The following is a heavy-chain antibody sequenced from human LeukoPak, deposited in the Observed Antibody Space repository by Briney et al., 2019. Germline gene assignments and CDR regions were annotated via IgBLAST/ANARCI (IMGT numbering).Heavy chain of an antibody. CDR2: MYYSGST. Sequence: SETLSLTCIVSGGSINSNIYSWGWIRQPPGKGLEWIVSMYYSGSTYYNPSLKSRVTISEDTSKNQFSLKLSSVTAADTAVYYCATHLGYCSGGTCYFDYWGQGTLVTVSS. D-gene: IGHD2-15*01. CDR1: GGSINSNIYS. CDR3: ATHLGYCSGGTCYFDY. J-gene: IGHJ4*02. V-gene: IGHV4-39*01.